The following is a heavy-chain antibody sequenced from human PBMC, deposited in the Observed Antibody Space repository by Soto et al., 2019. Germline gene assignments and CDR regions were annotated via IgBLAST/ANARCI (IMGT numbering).Heavy chain of an antibody. J-gene: IGHJ4*02. CDR1: GFTFRNYW. CDR3: VRDSHGDY. CDR2: IDHDGPT. Sequence: EVQLVESGGGLVQPGGSLRLSCAGSGFTFRNYWMHWVRQAPGKGLEWVSRIDHDGPTDYADSVRGRFTISRDNAENTLYLPMNSLRPEVRAVYYCVRDSHGDYWGQGTLVTVSS. V-gene: IGHV3-74*01.